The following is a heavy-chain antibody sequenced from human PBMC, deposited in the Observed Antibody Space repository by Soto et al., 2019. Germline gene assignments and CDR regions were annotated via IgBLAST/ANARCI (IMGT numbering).Heavy chain of an antibody. D-gene: IGHD3-22*01. Sequence: ASVKVSCKASGYTFTGYYMHWVRQAPGQGLEWMGIINPSGGSTSYAQKFQGRVTMTRDTSTSTVYMELSSLRSEDTAVYYCARDSDRGIDYYDSSGYYWANYYYYGMDVWGQGTTVTVSS. J-gene: IGHJ6*02. CDR2: INPSGGST. CDR1: GYTFTGYY. CDR3: ARDSDRGIDYYDSSGYYWANYYYYGMDV. V-gene: IGHV1-46*01.